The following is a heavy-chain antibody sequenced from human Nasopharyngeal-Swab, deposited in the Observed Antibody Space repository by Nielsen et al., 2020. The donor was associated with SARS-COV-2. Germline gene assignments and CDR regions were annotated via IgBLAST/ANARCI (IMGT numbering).Heavy chain of an antibody. Sequence: WSRQAPGKGLEWVGRIKSKTDGGTTDYAAPVKGRFAISRDDSKNTLYLQMNSLKTEDTAVYYCTTATAAAGTYYYDSSGYYYFDYWGQGTLVTVSS. J-gene: IGHJ4*02. D-gene: IGHD3-22*01. V-gene: IGHV3-15*07. CDR2: IKSKTDGGTT. CDR3: TTATAAAGTYYYDSSGYYYFDY.